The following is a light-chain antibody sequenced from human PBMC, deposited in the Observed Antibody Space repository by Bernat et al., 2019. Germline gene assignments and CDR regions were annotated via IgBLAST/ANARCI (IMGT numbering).Light chain of an antibody. CDR3: ATWDDSPRV. CDR1: SSNIGSDS. Sequence: QSVLTQAPSASGTPGQRVTISCSGSSSNIGSDSVNWYPQLPGTGPKLPIYGNNQRPSGVPDRFSGSKSGTSASLAIGGLESEDETAYYCATWDDSPRVFGGGTRLTVL. CDR2: GNN. J-gene: IGLJ3*02. V-gene: IGLV1-44*01.